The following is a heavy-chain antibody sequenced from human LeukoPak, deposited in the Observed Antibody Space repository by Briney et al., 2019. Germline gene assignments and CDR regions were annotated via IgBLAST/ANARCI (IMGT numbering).Heavy chain of an antibody. CDR1: GFTFSSYA. CDR2: ISGSGGST. V-gene: IGHV3-23*01. D-gene: IGHD5-12*01. Sequence: PGGSLRLSCAASGFTFSSYAMSWVRQAPGKGLEWVSAISGSGGSTYYADSVKGRFTISRDNSKNTLYLQMNSLRAEDTAVYYCAKIGYSGYGDSDWEWGFDAFDIWGQGTMVTVSS. J-gene: IGHJ3*02. CDR3: AKIGYSGYGDSDWEWGFDAFDI.